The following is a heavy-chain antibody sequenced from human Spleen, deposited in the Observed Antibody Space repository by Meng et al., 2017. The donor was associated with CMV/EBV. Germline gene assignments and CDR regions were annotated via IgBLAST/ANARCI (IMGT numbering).Heavy chain of an antibody. J-gene: IGHJ4*02. CDR1: GFTFSSYA. CDR3: AKVWGN. D-gene: IGHD1-26*01. V-gene: IGHV3-23*01. CDR2: ISGNGGNS. Sequence: GGSLRLSCAASGFTFSSYAMSWVRQAPGKGLEWVSAISGNGGNSYYADSVKGRFTISRDNSKNTVYLQMSSLRAEDTALYYCAKVWGNWGQGTLVTVSS.